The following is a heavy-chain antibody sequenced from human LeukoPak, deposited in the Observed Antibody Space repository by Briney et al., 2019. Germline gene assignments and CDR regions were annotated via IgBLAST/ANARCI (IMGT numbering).Heavy chain of an antibody. CDR2: IYYSGST. CDR3: ARVAVAPRGSRDYYMDV. D-gene: IGHD6-19*01. CDR1: GGSISSYY. V-gene: IGHV4-59*01. Sequence: SETLSLTCTVSGGSISSYYWSWIRQPPGKGMEWIGYIYYSGSTNYNPSLKSRVTISVDTSKNQFSLKLSSVTAADTAVYYCARVAVAPRGSRDYYMDVWGKGTTVTVSS. J-gene: IGHJ6*03.